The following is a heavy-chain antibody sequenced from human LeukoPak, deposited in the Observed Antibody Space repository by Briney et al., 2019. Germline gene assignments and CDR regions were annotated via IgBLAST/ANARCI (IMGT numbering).Heavy chain of an antibody. J-gene: IGHJ4*02. CDR2: ISSSSSYI. Sequence: GGSLRLSCAASGFTFSSYSTNWVRQAPGKGLEWVSSISSSSSYIYYADSVKGRFTISRDNAKNSLYLQMNSLRAEDTAVYYCARLYCSSTSCYFLDYWGQGTLVTVSS. CDR1: GFTFSSYS. D-gene: IGHD2-2*01. CDR3: ARLYCSSTSCYFLDY. V-gene: IGHV3-21*01.